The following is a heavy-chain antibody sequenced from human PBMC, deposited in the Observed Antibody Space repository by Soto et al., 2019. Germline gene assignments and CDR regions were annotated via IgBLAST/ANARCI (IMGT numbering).Heavy chain of an antibody. CDR3: ARGPLSSSWYGVSYYFGY. CDR1: GDFISSGGYS. D-gene: IGHD6-13*01. CDR2: IYRSGST. Sequence: SDTLSRTSTAAGDFISSGGYSWRWIRQPPGKGLEWFGYIYRSGSTYYNPSLKSRVTISVDRSKKQFSLKLSSVTAADTAVYYCARGPLSSSWYGVSYYFGYWRQVTWVTV. J-gene: IGHJ4*02. V-gene: IGHV4-30-2*01.